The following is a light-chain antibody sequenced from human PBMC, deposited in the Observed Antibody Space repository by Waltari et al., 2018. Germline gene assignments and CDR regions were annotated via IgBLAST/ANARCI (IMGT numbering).Light chain of an antibody. V-gene: IGLV2-23*01. CDR2: YDI. CDR3: SSFVGGTTYLL. Sequence: QSALTQPASVSGSPGRSITISCIGGGSFVSGYQQHPGKAPKLMIYYDIRRPSGVSNLFSASKSDNTASLTISGLQADDEAVYYCSSFVGGTTYLLIGGGTRLTVL. J-gene: IGLJ2*01. CDR1: GSF.